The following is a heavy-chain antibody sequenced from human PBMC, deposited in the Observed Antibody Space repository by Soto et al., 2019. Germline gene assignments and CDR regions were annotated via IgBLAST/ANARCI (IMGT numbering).Heavy chain of an antibody. V-gene: IGHV1-46*02. CDR3: ARGGHIAVVTASFDY. J-gene: IGHJ4*02. CDR2: IHPSGGGT. Sequence: QVQLVQSGAEVKKPGASVKVSCKPSGYTFNTYYLHWVRQAPGQALEWMGVIHPSGGGTTYAQKFLGRVTVTRDTSTNTVFMELSSLRSDDTAVYYCARGGHIAVVTASFDYWGQGTLVTVSS. D-gene: IGHD2-21*02. CDR1: GYTFNTYY.